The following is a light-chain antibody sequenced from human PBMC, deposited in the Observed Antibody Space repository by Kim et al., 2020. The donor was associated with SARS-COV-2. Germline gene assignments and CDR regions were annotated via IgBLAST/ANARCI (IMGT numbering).Light chain of an antibody. Sequence: SSELTQDPAVSVAVGQTVKITCQGDSLRSYYATWYQQKPRQAPLLVIFGRNNRPSGIPDRFSGSTSGNTASLTISGAQAEDEADFYCQSRDSGGNVVFGGGTQLTVL. CDR1: SLRSYY. V-gene: IGLV3-19*01. J-gene: IGLJ2*01. CDR2: GRN. CDR3: QSRDSGGNVV.